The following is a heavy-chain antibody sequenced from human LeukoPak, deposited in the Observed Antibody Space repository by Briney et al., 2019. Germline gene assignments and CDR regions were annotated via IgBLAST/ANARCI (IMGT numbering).Heavy chain of an antibody. CDR1: GFTFSSYS. V-gene: IGHV3-48*04. Sequence: PGGSLRLSCAASGFTFSSYSMNWVRQAPGKGLEWVSYISSSSSTIYYADSVKGRFTISRDNAKNSPYLQMNSLRVDDTAVYYCARDRGYSTFDYWGQGTLVTVSS. CDR3: ARDRGYSTFDY. CDR2: ISSSSSTI. D-gene: IGHD4-23*01. J-gene: IGHJ4*02.